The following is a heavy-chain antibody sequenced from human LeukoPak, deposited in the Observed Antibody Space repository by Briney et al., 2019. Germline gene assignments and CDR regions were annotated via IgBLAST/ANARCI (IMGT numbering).Heavy chain of an antibody. CDR2: ISYDGSNK. Sequence: GGSLRLSCAASGFTFSSYAMHWVRQAPGKGLEWVAVISYDGSNKYYADSVKGRFTISRDNSKNTPYLQMNSLRAEDTAVYYCARDRCTNGVCYYFDYWGQGTLVTVSS. J-gene: IGHJ4*02. V-gene: IGHV3-30-3*01. CDR3: ARDRCTNGVCYYFDY. D-gene: IGHD2-8*01. CDR1: GFTFSSYA.